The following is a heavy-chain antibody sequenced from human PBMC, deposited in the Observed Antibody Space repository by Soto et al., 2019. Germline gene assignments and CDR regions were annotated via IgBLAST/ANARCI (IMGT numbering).Heavy chain of an antibody. D-gene: IGHD3-10*01. V-gene: IGHV1-69*02. J-gene: IGHJ4*02. CDR3: ASSYGSGYRAFDY. CDR2: VNPIVSMS. CDR1: GDTFNFYS. Sequence: QVQLVQSGAEVKRPGSSVKVSCKASGDTFNFYSINWVRQAPGLGLEWMGRVNPIVSMSNYAQKFQGRVMMTAAKSTSTAYMELSSLRSEDKAIYYCASSYGSGYRAFDYWGQGALVPVSS.